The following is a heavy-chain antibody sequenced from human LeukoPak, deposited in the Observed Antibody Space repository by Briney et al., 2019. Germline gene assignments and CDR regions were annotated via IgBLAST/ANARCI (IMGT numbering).Heavy chain of an antibody. Sequence: GGSLRLSCAESGFTFRNYGMHWVRQAPGKGLEWVALIWFDGRNKFHADSVKGLFTISRDNSKNTLFLQMNSLRAEDTAVYYCAREWGPIAVSGGPGYWGQGALVTVSS. CDR1: GFTFRNYG. V-gene: IGHV3-33*01. CDR3: AREWGPIAVSGGPGY. J-gene: IGHJ4*02. CDR2: IWFDGRNK. D-gene: IGHD6-19*01.